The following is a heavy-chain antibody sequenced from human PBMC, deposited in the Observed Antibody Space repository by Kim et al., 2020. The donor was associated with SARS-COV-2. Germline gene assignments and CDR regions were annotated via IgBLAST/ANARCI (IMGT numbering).Heavy chain of an antibody. CDR1: GFTFSNYA. D-gene: IGHD1-20*01. V-gene: IGHV3-23*01. CDR3: GKLKNNWNDLSNFDN. Sequence: GGSLRLSCAASGFTFSNYAMSWVRQAPGKGLNWVSAISGTGGRTYYADSVKGRFTISRDNSRNTLYLQMNSLRADDTAVYYCGKLKNNWNDLSNFDNWGQGTLVTVSS. J-gene: IGHJ4*02. CDR2: ISGTGGRT.